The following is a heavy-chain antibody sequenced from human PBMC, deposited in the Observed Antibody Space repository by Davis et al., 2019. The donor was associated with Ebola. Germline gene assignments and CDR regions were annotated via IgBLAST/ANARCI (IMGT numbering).Heavy chain of an antibody. D-gene: IGHD3-9*01. J-gene: IGHJ6*02. Sequence: MPSETLSLTCTVSGGSISSSSYYWGWIRQPPGKGLEWIGEIYHSGSTNYNPSLKSRVTISVDKSKNQFSLKLSSVTAADTAVYYCARGGLLTGFLYYYYGMDVWGQGTTVTVSS. V-gene: IGHV4-39*07. CDR2: IYHSGST. CDR1: GGSISSSSYY. CDR3: ARGGLLTGFLYYYYGMDV.